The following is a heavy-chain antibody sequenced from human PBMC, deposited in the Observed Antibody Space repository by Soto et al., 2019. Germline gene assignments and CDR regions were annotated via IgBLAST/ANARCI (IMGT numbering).Heavy chain of an antibody. D-gene: IGHD6-19*01. CDR2: IYYSGST. V-gene: IGHV4-39*01. Sequence: SETLSLTCTVSGGSISSSSYYWGWIRQPPGKGLEWIGSIYYSGSTYYNPSRKSRVTISVDTSKNQCSLRRSSVTAADTAVYYCARHRAVAGSGWFDPWGQGTLVTVSS. CDR3: ARHRAVAGSGWFDP. J-gene: IGHJ5*02. CDR1: GGSISSSSYY.